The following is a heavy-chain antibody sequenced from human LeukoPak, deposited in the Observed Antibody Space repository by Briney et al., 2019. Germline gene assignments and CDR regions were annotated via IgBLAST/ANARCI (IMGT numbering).Heavy chain of an antibody. CDR3: ARGVYTSGCDY. Sequence: GGSLRLSCEASGFTFSSYWMNWVRQAPGKGLEWVANINPAGSAEYYVDSMKGRFTISRDNAKNSPYLQMDSLRAEDTAVYYCARGVYTSGCDYWGQGTLVTVSS. J-gene: IGHJ4*02. D-gene: IGHD6-19*01. V-gene: IGHV3-7*01. CDR1: GFTFSSYW. CDR2: INPAGSAE.